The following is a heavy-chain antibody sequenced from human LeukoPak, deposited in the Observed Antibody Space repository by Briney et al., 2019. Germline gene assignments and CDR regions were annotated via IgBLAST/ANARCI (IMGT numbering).Heavy chain of an antibody. V-gene: IGHV4-4*07. J-gene: IGHJ5*02. CDR2: IYTSGST. Sequence: PSETLSLTCTVSGGSISSYYWSWIRQPAGKGLEWIGRIYTSGSTNYNPSLKSRVTISVDTSKNQFSLKLSSVTAADTAVYYCARAPEGGSSSSLGNWFDPRGQGTLVTVSS. CDR3: ARAPEGGSSSSLGNWFDP. D-gene: IGHD6-6*01. CDR1: GGSISSYY.